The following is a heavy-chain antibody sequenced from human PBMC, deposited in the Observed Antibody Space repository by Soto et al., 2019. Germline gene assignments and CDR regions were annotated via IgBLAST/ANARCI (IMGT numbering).Heavy chain of an antibody. V-gene: IGHV3-48*03. CDR2: ISSSGSTI. CDR1: GFTFSSYE. Sequence: EVQLVESGGGLVQPGGSLRLSCAASGFTFSSYEMNWVRQAPGKGLEWVSYISSSGSTIYYADSVKGRFTISRDNAKNSLYLQMNRLRAEDTAVYYCPSDYCISTSCRGGFVYWGLEPWLPSP. CDR3: PSDYCISTSCRGGFVY. J-gene: IGHJ4*01. D-gene: IGHD2-2*01.